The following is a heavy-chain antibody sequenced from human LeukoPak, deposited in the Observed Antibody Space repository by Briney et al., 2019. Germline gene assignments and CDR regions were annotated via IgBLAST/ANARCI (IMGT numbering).Heavy chain of an antibody. V-gene: IGHV1-2*06. CDR1: GYTFTGYY. Sequence: ASVKVSCKASGYTFTGYYMHWVRQAPGQGLEWMGRINPNSGGTNYAQKFQGRVTMTRDTSISTAYMELSRLRSDDTAVYSCARDTNARARFDPWGQGTLVTVSS. CDR2: INPNSGGT. J-gene: IGHJ5*02. D-gene: IGHD2-8*01. CDR3: ARDTNARARFDP.